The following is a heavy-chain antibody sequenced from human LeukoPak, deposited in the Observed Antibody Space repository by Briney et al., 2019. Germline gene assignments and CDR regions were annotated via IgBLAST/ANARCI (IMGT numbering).Heavy chain of an antibody. CDR1: GFTFSSYI. Sequence: GGSLRLSCAASGFTFSSYIMNWVRQAPGKGLEWVSSISSSNNYLYYADSVKGRFTISRDNSKNTLYLQMNSLRAEDTAVYYCARDKYSSGWYGIDYWGQGTLVTVSS. J-gene: IGHJ4*02. V-gene: IGHV3-21*01. CDR3: ARDKYSSGWYGIDY. D-gene: IGHD6-19*01. CDR2: ISSSNNYL.